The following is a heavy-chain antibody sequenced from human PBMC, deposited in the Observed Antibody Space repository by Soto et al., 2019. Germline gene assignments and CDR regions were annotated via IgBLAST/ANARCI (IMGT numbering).Heavy chain of an antibody. CDR2: VKSKTDGGTI. Sequence: EVQLVESGGGLAKPGGSLRLSCAASGFTFTNAWMTWVRQAPGKGLEWVGRVKSKTDGGTIDYAAPVKDRFTISRDDSKNTLYLQMNSLKTEDTAVYYCIGTYSGSSMRFDYWGQGTLVTVSS. CDR1: GFTFTNAW. V-gene: IGHV3-15*01. J-gene: IGHJ4*02. CDR3: IGTYSGSSMRFDY. D-gene: IGHD5-12*01.